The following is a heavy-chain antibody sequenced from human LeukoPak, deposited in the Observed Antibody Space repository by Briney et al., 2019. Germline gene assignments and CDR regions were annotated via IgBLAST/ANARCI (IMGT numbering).Heavy chain of an antibody. CDR1: GDSVSRNTAG. CDR2: TYYRSKWYS. CDR3: ARRRITMVRGVKSWFDP. J-gene: IGHJ5*02. V-gene: IGHV6-1*01. Sequence: SQTLSLTCAISGDSVSRNTAGWNWIRQSPSRGLEWLGRTYYRSKWYSDFAPSVRNRITINPDTSKNQFSLQLNSVTPEDTAVYYCARRRITMVRGVKSWFDPWGQGTLVTVSS. D-gene: IGHD3-10*01.